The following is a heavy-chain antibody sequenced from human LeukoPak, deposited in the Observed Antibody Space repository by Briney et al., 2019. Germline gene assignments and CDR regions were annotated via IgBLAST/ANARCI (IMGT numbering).Heavy chain of an antibody. CDR1: GYTFTSYD. J-gene: IGHJ4*02. CDR3: ALIQYCTTTRCSGSDY. CDR2: MNPNSGNT. V-gene: IGHV1-8*01. Sequence: ASVKVSCKASGYTFTSYDINWVRQATGQGLEWMGWMNPNSGNTGYAQKFQGRVTMTRDASISTAYMELSRLRSDDTAVYYCALIQYCTTTRCSGSDYWGQGTLVTASS. D-gene: IGHD2-2*01.